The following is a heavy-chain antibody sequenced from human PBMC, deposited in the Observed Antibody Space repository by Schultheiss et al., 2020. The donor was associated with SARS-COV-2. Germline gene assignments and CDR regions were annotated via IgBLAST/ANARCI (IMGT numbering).Heavy chain of an antibody. Sequence: SETLSLTCAVSGASITHSDYYWGWIRQPPGQGLEWIGYIYYSGSTYYNPSLKSRVTISVDTSKNQFSVKLTSVTAADTAMYFCASVGSSGWPFDDWGQGTVVTVSS. V-gene: IGHV4-30-4*08. CDR2: IYYSGST. D-gene: IGHD6-19*01. J-gene: IGHJ4*02. CDR3: ASVGSSGWPFDD. CDR1: GASITHSDYY.